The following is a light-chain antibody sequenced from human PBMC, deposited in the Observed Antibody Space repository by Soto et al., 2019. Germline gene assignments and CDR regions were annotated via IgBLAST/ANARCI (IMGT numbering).Light chain of an antibody. CDR2: DAS. J-gene: IGKJ5*01. CDR1: QSVSRSY. CDR3: QQSGSSPIT. V-gene: IGKV3D-20*01. Sequence: EIVLTQSPGTLSLSPGERATLSCGASQSVSRSYLAWYQQKPGLAPRLIIYDASTRATGIPDRFSGSGSGTDFTLTISRLEPEDFAVYYCQQSGSSPITFGQGTRLEIK.